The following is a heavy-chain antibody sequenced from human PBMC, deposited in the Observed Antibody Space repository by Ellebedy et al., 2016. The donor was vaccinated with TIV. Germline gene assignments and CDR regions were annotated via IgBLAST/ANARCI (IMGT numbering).Heavy chain of an antibody. CDR3: TRYDYGDSGGWFDP. V-gene: IGHV3-49*03. CDR1: GFNFGDYG. Sequence: GGSLRLXXRVSGFNFGDYGMTWFRQAPGKGPEWVGFIRSNTFGGTTEYAASVEGRFIISRDDSESVMYLQMNSLRTEDTGVYYCTRYDYGDSGGWFDPWGQGTLVTVSS. J-gene: IGHJ5*02. D-gene: IGHD4-17*01. CDR2: IRSNTFGGTT.